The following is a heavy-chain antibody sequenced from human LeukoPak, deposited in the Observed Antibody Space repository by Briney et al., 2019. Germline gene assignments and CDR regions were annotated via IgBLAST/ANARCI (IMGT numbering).Heavy chain of an antibody. CDR2: MYTSGTT. CDR3: ARDQGSYYGVDV. CDR1: GGSISTYY. J-gene: IGHJ6*02. Sequence: SETLTLTCTVSGGSISTYYWSWIRQPAGKGLEWIGRMYTSGTTKYNPSLKSRVTMSVDTSNNQFSLKVSSVTAADTAVYYCARDQGSYYGVDVWGQGTTVTVSS. V-gene: IGHV4-4*07.